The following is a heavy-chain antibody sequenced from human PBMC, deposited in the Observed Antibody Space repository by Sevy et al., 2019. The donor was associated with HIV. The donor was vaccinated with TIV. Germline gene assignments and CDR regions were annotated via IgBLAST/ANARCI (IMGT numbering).Heavy chain of an antibody. Sequence: GESLKISCAASRFTFSSYWMSWVRQAPGKGLEWVANINQDGSEKYHLDSVKGRFTISRDNAKNSLYLQMNSLRAEDTALYYCAKAENRPYSSGWYDYWGQGTLVTVSS. D-gene: IGHD6-19*01. V-gene: IGHV3-7*03. CDR1: RFTFSSYW. CDR2: INQDGSEK. CDR3: AKAENRPYSSGWYDY. J-gene: IGHJ4*02.